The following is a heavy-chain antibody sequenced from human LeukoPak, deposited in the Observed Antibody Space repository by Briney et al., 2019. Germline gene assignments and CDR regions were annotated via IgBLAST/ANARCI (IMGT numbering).Heavy chain of an antibody. CDR2: TNNDGSIT. CDR3: AKDFVTYSSSWYYFDY. J-gene: IGHJ4*02. V-gene: IGHV3-74*01. Sequence: GGSLRLSCAASGFIFSSYWMDWIRQAPGKGLVWVSRTNNDGSITTYADSVKGRFTISRDNSKNTLYLQMNSLRAEDTAVYYCAKDFVTYSSSWYYFDYWGQGTLVTVSS. CDR1: GFIFSSYW. D-gene: IGHD6-13*01.